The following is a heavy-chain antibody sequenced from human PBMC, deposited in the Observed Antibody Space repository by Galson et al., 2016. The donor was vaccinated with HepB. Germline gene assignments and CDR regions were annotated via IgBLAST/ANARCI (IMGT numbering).Heavy chain of an antibody. CDR2: TSGSGDTT. CDR1: GFTFDDYA. CDR3: ASMGGGSGSWYKD. D-gene: IGHD6-13*01. Sequence: SLRLSCAGSGFTFDDYAMHWVRQAPGKGLEWVSGTSGSGDTTNYADSVRGRFTISRDNSKSTLFLQLSSLRAGDTAVYYCASMGGGSGSWYKDWGQGNLVTVSS. J-gene: IGHJ4*02. V-gene: IGHV3-23*01.